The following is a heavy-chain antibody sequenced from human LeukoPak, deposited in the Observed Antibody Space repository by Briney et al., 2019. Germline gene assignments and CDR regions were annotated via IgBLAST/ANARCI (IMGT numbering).Heavy chain of an antibody. CDR2: IYAGGGA. J-gene: IGHJ4*02. Sequence: GGSLRLSCAASGFTVSTSYMSWVRQAPGKGLEWVSVIYAGGGANYADSVKGRFTISRDSYKNTLYLQMNSLRAEDAAVYYCAKAPVTTCSGAYCYPFDYWGQGTLVTVSS. V-gene: IGHV3-53*01. D-gene: IGHD2-15*01. CDR3: AKAPVTTCSGAYCYPFDY. CDR1: GFTVSTSY.